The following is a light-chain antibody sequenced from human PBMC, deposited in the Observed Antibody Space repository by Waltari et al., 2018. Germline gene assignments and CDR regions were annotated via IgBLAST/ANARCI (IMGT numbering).Light chain of an antibody. CDR1: QSIAGP. CDR2: TAS. V-gene: IGKV1-39*01. J-gene: IGKJ2*01. Sequence: DIQMTPPPSALSPHVGDRVTITCRASQSIAGPLNWFQQQPGRAPKLLLHTASSLQSGVPSRFSGSGSGTHFTLIISSLQPEDFATYFCQQTYITPYTFGQGTKLEIK. CDR3: QQTYITPYT.